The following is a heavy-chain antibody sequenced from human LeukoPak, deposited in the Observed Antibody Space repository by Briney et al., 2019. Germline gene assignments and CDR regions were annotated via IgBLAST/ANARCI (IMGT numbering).Heavy chain of an antibody. D-gene: IGHD3-10*01. J-gene: IGHJ5*02. CDR2: MNPNSGNT. Sequence: GASVKVSCKASGYTFTSYDFNWVRQATGQGLEWMGWMNPNSGNTGYAQKFQGRVTMTRNTSISTAYIELSSLRSEDTDLYYCARGKAMVRGVMGSWFDPWGQGTLVTVSS. V-gene: IGHV1-8*01. CDR1: GYTFTSYD. CDR3: ARGKAMVRGVMGSWFDP.